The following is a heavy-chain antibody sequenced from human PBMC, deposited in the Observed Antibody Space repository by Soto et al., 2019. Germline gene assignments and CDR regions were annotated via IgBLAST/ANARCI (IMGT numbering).Heavy chain of an antibody. CDR1: GFTFSSYA. V-gene: IGHV3-23*01. Sequence: GGSLRLSCAASGFTFSSYAMSWVRQAPGKGLEWVSAISGSGGSTYYADSVKGRFTISRDNSKNTLYLQMNSLRAEDTAVYYCASEGDYYDSSGAFDYWGQGTLVTVSS. D-gene: IGHD3-22*01. CDR3: ASEGDYYDSSGAFDY. J-gene: IGHJ4*02. CDR2: ISGSGGST.